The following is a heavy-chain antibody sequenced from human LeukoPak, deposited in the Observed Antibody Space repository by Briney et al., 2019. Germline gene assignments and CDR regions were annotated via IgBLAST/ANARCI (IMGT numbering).Heavy chain of an antibody. CDR2: ISNNGGYT. V-gene: IGHV3-23*01. J-gene: IGHJ4*02. D-gene: IGHD2-15*01. CDR1: GFTFSSSA. CDR3: AKQLGYCSDGSCYFPY. Sequence: SGGSLRLSCAVSGFTFSSSAMSWVRQAPGKGLEWVSAISNNGGYTYYADSVQGRFTISRDNSKSTLCLQMNSLRAEDTAAYYCAKQLGYCSDGSCYFPYWGQGTLVTVSS.